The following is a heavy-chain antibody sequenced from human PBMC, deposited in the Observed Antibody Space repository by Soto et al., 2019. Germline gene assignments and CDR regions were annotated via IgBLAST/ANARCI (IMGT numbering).Heavy chain of an antibody. J-gene: IGHJ3*02. CDR3: TTEDLLLTDAFDI. CDR2: IKSKTDGGTT. D-gene: IGHD3-10*01. Sequence: GGSLRLSCAASGFTFSNAWMNWVRQAPGKGLEWVGRIKSKTDGGTTDYAAPVKGRFTISRDDSKNTLYLQMNSLKTEDTAVYYCTTEDLLLTDAFDIWGQGTMVTVSS. V-gene: IGHV3-15*07. CDR1: GFTFSNAW.